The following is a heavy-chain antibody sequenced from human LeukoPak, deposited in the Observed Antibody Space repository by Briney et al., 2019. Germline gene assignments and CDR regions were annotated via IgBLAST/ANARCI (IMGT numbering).Heavy chain of an antibody. CDR1: GGTFSSYA. V-gene: IGHV1-69*05. CDR3: AREDYYGDEIAAAGTNAFDI. CDR2: IIPIFGTA. D-gene: IGHD6-13*01. J-gene: IGHJ3*02. Sequence: SVKVSCKASGGTFSSYAISWVRQAPGQGLEWMGGIIPIFGTANYAQKFQGRVTITTDESTSTAYMELSSLRSEDTAVYYCAREDYYGDEIAAAGTNAFDIWGQGTMVTVSS.